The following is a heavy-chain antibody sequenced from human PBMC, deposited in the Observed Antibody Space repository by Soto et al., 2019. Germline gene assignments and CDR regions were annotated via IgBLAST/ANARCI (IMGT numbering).Heavy chain of an antibody. CDR1: GFTFSSYA. D-gene: IGHD4-17*01. CDR2: ISYDGSNK. Sequence: QVQLVESGGGVVQPGRSLRLSCAASGFTFSSYAMHWVRQAPGKGLEWVAVISYDGSNKYYADSVKGRFTISRDNSXNTLYLQMNXLRAEXXXXYXCAXXXXXXXXXXXXVRWGQGTLVTVSS. V-gene: IGHV3-30-3*01. CDR3: AXXXXXXXXXXXXVR. J-gene: IGHJ4*02.